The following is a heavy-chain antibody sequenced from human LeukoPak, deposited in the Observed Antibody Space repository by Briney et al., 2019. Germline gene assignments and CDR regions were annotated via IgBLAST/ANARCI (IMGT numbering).Heavy chain of an antibody. V-gene: IGHV4-4*07. J-gene: IGHJ3*02. Sequence: NSSETLSLTCTVSGGYINNYYWSWIRQPAGKGLEWIGRIYTRGSTNYNPSLKSRVTMSVDTSKNQFSLKLSSVTAADTAVYYCARGRYCSADICSGGDAFDIWGQGTMVSVSS. D-gene: IGHD2-15*01. CDR2: IYTRGST. CDR3: ARGRYCSADICSGGDAFDI. CDR1: GGYINNYY.